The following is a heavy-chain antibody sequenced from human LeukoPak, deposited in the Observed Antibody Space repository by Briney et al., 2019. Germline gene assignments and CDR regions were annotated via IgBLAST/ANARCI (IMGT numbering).Heavy chain of an antibody. CDR1: GYTFTSYN. Sequence: ASVKVSCKASGYTFTSYNINWVRQATGQGLEWMGWMNPNSGNTGYAQKFQGRVTMTRNTSISTAYMELSSLRAEDTAVYYCARDLMIRGVHDYWGQGTLVTVSS. CDR2: MNPNSGNT. J-gene: IGHJ4*02. V-gene: IGHV1-8*01. CDR3: ARDLMIRGVHDY. D-gene: IGHD3-10*01.